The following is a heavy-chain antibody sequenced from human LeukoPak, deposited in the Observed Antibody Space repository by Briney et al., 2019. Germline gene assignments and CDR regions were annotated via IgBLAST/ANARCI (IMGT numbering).Heavy chain of an antibody. CDR2: ISAYNGNT. D-gene: IGHD5-24*01. CDR1: GYAFTSYG. CDR3: ARGSYVEMVPYYYYGMDV. Sequence: GASVKVSCKASGYAFTSYGISWVRQAPGQGGEWMGWISAYNGNTNYAQKLQGRVTITTDTSTSTAYMELRGLRSDDTAVYYCARGSYVEMVPYYYYGMDVWGQGTTVTVSS. J-gene: IGHJ6*02. V-gene: IGHV1-18*01.